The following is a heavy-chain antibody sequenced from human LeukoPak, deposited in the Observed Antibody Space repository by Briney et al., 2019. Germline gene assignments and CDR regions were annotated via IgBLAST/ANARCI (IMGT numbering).Heavy chain of an antibody. CDR3: AKSITMIVVVVGNAFDI. J-gene: IGHJ3*02. V-gene: IGHV3-23*01. D-gene: IGHD3-22*01. Sequence: PGGSLRLSCAASGFTFRSYAMNWVRQAPGKGLEWVSVISGSGDTTNYADSVKGRFTISRDNSKNTLYLQMNSLRAEDTAVYYCAKSITMIVVVVGNAFDIWGQGTMVTVSS. CDR2: ISGSGDTT. CDR1: GFTFRSYA.